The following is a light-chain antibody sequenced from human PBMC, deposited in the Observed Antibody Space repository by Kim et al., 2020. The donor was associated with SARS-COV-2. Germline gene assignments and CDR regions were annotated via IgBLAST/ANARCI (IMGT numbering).Light chain of an antibody. CDR3: QSDDSSTDVV. CDR2: DDN. Sequence: KVTISCTRSSGSIASNYVQWYQQRPGSAPTTVIYDDNQRPPGVPDRFSGSIDSASNAASLTSSGLKTEDEADYCCQSDDSSTDVVFGGGTQLTVL. J-gene: IGLJ2*01. V-gene: IGLV6-57*03. CDR1: SGSIASNY.